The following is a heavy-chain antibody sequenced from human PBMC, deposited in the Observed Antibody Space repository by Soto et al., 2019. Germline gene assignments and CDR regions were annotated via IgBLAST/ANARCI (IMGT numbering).Heavy chain of an antibody. Sequence: PGGSLRLSCAASGFTFSSFGMHWVRQAPGKGLEWVSLIWYDGSKKSYGDSVKGRFTISRDNSRNTVCSQMNSLRADDTAVYYCARDASYYSLWSGYYPSRNGMDVWGQGTTVTVSS. J-gene: IGHJ6*02. CDR1: GFTFSSFG. D-gene: IGHD3-3*01. CDR3: ARDASYYSLWSGYYPSRNGMDV. CDR2: IWYDGSKK. V-gene: IGHV3-33*01.